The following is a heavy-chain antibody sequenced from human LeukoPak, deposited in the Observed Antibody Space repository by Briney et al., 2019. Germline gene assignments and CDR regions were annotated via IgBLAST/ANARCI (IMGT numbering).Heavy chain of an antibody. V-gene: IGHV4-59*01. CDR3: ARDGSGSYYRGFDP. CDR2: IYYSGST. D-gene: IGHD3-10*01. J-gene: IGHJ5*02. Sequence: SETLSLTCTVSGGSISSYYWSWIRQPPGKGLEWIGYIYYSGSTNYNPSLKSRVTISVDTSKNQFSLKLSSVTAADTAVYYCARDGSGSYYRGFDPWGQGTLVTVSS. CDR1: GGSISSYY.